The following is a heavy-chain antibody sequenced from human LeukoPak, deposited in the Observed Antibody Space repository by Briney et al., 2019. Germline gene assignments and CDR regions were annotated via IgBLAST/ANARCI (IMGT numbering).Heavy chain of an antibody. J-gene: IGHJ4*02. CDR1: GYTFTSYG. CDR2: ISAYNGNT. Sequence: ASVKVSCKASGYTFTSYGISWVRQAPGQGLEWMGWISAYNGNTNYAQKLQGRVTMTTDTSTSTAYMELRSLRSDDTAVYYCAILEYSSSSGYFDYWGQGTLVTVSS. CDR3: AILEYSSSSGYFDY. V-gene: IGHV1-18*01. D-gene: IGHD6-6*01.